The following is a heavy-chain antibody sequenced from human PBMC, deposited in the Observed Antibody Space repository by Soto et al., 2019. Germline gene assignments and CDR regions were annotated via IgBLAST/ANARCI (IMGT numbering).Heavy chain of an antibody. CDR3: ARDYSAVMGVAFDI. CDR2: IIPIFGTA. Sequence: AAVKVSCKASGGTFSSYAISWVRQAPGQGLEWMGGIIPIFGTANYAQKFQGRVTITADESTSTAYMELSSLRSEDTAVYYCARDYSAVMGVAFDIWGQGTMVTVSS. D-gene: IGHD2-15*01. J-gene: IGHJ3*02. CDR1: GGTFSSYA. V-gene: IGHV1-69*13.